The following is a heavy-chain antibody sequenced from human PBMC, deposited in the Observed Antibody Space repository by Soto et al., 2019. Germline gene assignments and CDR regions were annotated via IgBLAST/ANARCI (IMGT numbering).Heavy chain of an antibody. V-gene: IGHV3-15*01. CDR1: GFTFGHVW. J-gene: IGHJ4*02. Sequence: GSLRLSCAASGFTFGHVWISWVRQAPGKGLEWVGRIKSKTDGGTSDYAAPVKGRFTISRDDSKNTLYLQMNSLKAEDTAVYYCATGSSLGAPRWGQGTLVTVSS. CDR2: IKSKTDGGTS. CDR3: ATGSSLGAPR. D-gene: IGHD3-16*01.